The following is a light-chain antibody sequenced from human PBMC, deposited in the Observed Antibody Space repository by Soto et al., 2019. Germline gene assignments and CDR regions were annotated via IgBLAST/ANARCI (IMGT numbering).Light chain of an antibody. J-gene: IGKJ3*01. Sequence: SRSSLSDYKEDRVTITCRASQGIRNSLAWYQQKPGKVPKLLISAAFTLQSGVPSRFSGSGSGTDFTLTISSLQPEDVATYYCQNYNSAPYTFGPGTNVDI. CDR1: QGIRNS. V-gene: IGKV1-27*01. CDR2: AAF. CDR3: QNYNSAPYT.